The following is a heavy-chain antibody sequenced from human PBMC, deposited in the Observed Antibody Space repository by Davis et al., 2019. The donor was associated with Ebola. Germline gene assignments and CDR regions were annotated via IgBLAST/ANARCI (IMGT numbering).Heavy chain of an antibody. CDR2: IVVGSGNT. D-gene: IGHD2-2*01. V-gene: IGHV1-58*02. J-gene: IGHJ6*04. CDR3: ARGDAGGYYYYGMDV. CDR1: GGTFSSYT. Sequence: SVKVSCKASGGTFSSYTISWVRQARGQRLEWIGWIVVGSGNTNYAQKFQERVTITRDMSTSTAYMELSSLRSEDTAVYYCARGDAGGYYYYGMDVWGKGTTVTVSS.